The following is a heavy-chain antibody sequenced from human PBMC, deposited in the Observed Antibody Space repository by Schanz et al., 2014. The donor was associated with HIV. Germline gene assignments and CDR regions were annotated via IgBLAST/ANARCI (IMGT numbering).Heavy chain of an antibody. CDR3: ARRARCSGGGCYSRFDFDL. J-gene: IGHJ4*02. V-gene: IGHV3-11*01. D-gene: IGHD2-15*01. CDR1: GFTFSDHY. Sequence: QVQLVESGGGLVKPGGSLRLSCAASGFTFSDHYMTWIRQAPGKGLECVSYISGSGDYVNYEDSVQGRFAISRDNTRNFLYLEMSTLTAADTGVYFCARRARCSGGGCYSRFDFDLWGRGILVSVSS. CDR2: ISGSGDYV.